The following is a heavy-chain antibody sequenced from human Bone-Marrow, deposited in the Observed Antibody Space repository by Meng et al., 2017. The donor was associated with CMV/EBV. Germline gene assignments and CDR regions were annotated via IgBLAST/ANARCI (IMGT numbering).Heavy chain of an antibody. J-gene: IGHJ5*02. CDR2: IYYSGST. V-gene: IGHV4-39*06. Sequence: RLPRRGPGPGLWTPSETLSLTCTVSGGSISSSSYYWGWIRQPPGKGLEWIGSIYYSGSTYYNPSLKSRVTISVDTSKNQFSLKLSSVTAADTAVYYCARDVYGRGWFDPWGQGTLVTVSS. D-gene: IGHD3-16*01. CDR3: ARDVYGRGWFDP. CDR1: GGSISSSSYY.